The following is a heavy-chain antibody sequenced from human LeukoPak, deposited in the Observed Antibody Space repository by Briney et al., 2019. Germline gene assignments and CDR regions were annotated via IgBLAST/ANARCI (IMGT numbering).Heavy chain of an antibody. CDR2: ISGSGGDT. J-gene: IGHJ4*02. D-gene: IGHD2-21*02. V-gene: IGHV3-23*01. CDR1: GFTFRSYG. CDR3: ARRYCGDDCYPYYFDY. Sequence: GGSLRLSCAATGFTFRSYGMGWVRQAPGKGLEWVSAISGSGGDTYYADSVKGRFTISRDNSKNTPYLQMNSLRVEDTALYYCARRYCGDDCYPYYFDYWGQGTLVTVSS.